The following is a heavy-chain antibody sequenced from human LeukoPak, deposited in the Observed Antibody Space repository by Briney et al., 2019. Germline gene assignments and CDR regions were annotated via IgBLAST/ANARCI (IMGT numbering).Heavy chain of an antibody. CDR2: IYYSGST. Sequence: SETLSLTCTVSGGSISSYYWSWIRQPPGKGLGWIGYIYYSGSTNYNPSLKSRVTISVDTSKNQFSLKLSSVTAADTAVYYCARDTRLGYYYYMDVWGKGTTVTVSS. CDR1: GGSISSYY. J-gene: IGHJ6*03. CDR3: ARDTRLGYYYYMDV. D-gene: IGHD6-25*01. V-gene: IGHV4-59*12.